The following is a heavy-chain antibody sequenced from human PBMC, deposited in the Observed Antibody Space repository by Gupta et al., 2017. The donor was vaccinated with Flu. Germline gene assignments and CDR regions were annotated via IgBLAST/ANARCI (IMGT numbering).Heavy chain of an antibody. J-gene: IGHJ6*02. CDR3: ARSWSAQGSPMDV. CDR1: GLNFSTNC. D-gene: IGHD3-3*01. Sequence: EVQLVESGGGLVKPGGSMRLSGAASGLNFSTNCINWGRQAPGKGLEWVSAISSSSSYIYYADSVKARVTISRDNAKNSLYLQMNSLRAEDTAVYYCARSWSAQGSPMDVCGQGTTVTVSS. V-gene: IGHV3-21*01. CDR2: ISSSSSYI.